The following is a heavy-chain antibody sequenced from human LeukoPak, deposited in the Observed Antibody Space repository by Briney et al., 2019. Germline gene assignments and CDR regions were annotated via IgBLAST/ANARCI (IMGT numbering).Heavy chain of an antibody. D-gene: IGHD6-19*01. CDR1: GGSISSYY. CDR3: ARHIEGGLGYYYYYYGMDV. CDR2: IYYSGST. V-gene: IGHV4-59*08. Sequence: KPSETLSLTCTVSGGSISSYYWSWIRQPPGKGLEWSGYIYYSGSTNYNPSLKSRVTISVDTSKNQFSLKLSSVTAADTAVYYCARHIEGGLGYYYYYYGMDVWGQGTTVTVSS. J-gene: IGHJ6*02.